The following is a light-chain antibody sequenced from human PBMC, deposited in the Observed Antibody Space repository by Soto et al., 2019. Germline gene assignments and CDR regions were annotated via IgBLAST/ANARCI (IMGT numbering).Light chain of an antibody. CDR2: GAS. V-gene: IGKV3-15*01. CDR3: QQYNYWPPLT. J-gene: IGKJ4*01. Sequence: EIVMTQSPATLSVSPGERATLSCRASQSLNSNLAWYQQKPGQAPRLLIYGASTRATGIPARFIGSGSGTEFTLTISSLQSEEFAVYYCQQYNYWPPLTFGGGTKVESK. CDR1: QSLNSN.